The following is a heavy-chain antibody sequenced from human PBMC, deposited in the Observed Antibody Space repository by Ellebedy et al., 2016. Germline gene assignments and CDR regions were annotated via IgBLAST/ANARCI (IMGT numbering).Heavy chain of an antibody. Sequence: SETLSLTCTVPGGSISSYYWSWIRQPPGKGLEWIGYIYYSGSTNYNPSLKSRVTISVDTSKNQFSLKLSSVTAADTAVYYCARFVIDYYDSSGSNNWFDPWGQGTLVTVSS. CDR2: IYYSGST. CDR3: ARFVIDYYDSSGSNNWFDP. CDR1: GGSISSYY. V-gene: IGHV4-59*01. J-gene: IGHJ5*02. D-gene: IGHD3-22*01.